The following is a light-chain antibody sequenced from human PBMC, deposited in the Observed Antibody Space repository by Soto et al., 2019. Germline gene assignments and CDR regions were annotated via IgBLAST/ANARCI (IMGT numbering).Light chain of an antibody. J-gene: IGKJ4*01. CDR3: QQADSFPLT. CDR1: QDISSF. Sequence: QFTQSPSSLSASVGASVTITCRASQDISSFLAWYQQKPGKAPTLLIFAASTLQSGVPSRFSGSGSGTDLTITISRLNPEDGETYDCQQADSFPLTFGGGTKVDIK. V-gene: IGKV1-9*01. CDR2: AAS.